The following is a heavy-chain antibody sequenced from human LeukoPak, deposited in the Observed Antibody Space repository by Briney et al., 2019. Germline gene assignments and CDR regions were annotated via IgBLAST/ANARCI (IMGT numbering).Heavy chain of an antibody. V-gene: IGHV3-9*01. CDR3: AKDTYYDFPRGWFDP. CDR1: GFTFDDYA. Sequence: PGRSLRPSCAASGFTFDDYAMHWVRQAPGKGLEWVSGISWNGGTIGYADSVKGRFTISRDSAKNSLYLQMNSLRPEDTALYYCAKDTYYDFPRGWFDPWGQGTLVTVSS. CDR2: ISWNGGTI. J-gene: IGHJ5*02. D-gene: IGHD3-3*01.